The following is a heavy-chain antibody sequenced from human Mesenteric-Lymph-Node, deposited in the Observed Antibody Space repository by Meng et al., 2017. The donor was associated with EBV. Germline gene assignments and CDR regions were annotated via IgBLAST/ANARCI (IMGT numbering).Heavy chain of an antibody. Sequence: LVQSGDEVKTPGASVKISCKTSGSTFSHHAMHWVRQAPGQRLEWMGWIFDGDDNTKYSQKFQGRVTITRDTSASTVYMELTSLRSEDTAVYYCARDPLLVRGAFPPDYWGQGTLVTVSS. CDR3: ARDPLLVRGAFPPDY. CDR1: GSTFSHHA. CDR2: IFDGDDNT. D-gene: IGHD3-10*01. V-gene: IGHV1-3*01. J-gene: IGHJ4*02.